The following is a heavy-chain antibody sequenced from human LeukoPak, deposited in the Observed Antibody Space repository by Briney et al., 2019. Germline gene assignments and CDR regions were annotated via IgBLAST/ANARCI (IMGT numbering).Heavy chain of an antibody. V-gene: IGHV3-23*01. CDR3: AKGGSGYFLDL. CDR2: ISNDGGGT. CDR1: GFIFNNFG. J-gene: IGHJ5*02. Sequence: GGSLRLSCAASGFIFNNFGLIWVRQAPGKGLEWVSAISNDGGGTTYADFVKGRFTISRDNSKNTLFLQMNSLRAGDTALYYCAKGGSGYFLDLWGQGTLVTVSS. D-gene: IGHD3-22*01.